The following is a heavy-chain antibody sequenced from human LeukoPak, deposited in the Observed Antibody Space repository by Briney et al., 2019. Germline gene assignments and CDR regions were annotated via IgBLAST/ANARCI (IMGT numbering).Heavy chain of an antibody. J-gene: IGHJ4*02. CDR2: IYTRGST. D-gene: IGHD3-22*01. CDR3: AGEGHYYDSTGYYYGGEDY. CDR1: GGSISSYY. V-gene: IGHV4-4*07. Sequence: NPSETLSLTCTVSGGSISSYYWSWIRQPAGKGLEWIGRIYTRGSTNYNPSLKSRVTMSADMSKNQFSLKLSSVTAADAAVYYCAGEGHYYDSTGYYYGGEDYWGQGTLVTVSS.